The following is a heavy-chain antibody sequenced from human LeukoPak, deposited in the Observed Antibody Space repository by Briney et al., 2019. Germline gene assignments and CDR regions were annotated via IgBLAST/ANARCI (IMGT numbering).Heavy chain of an antibody. J-gene: IGHJ6*03. CDR1: GGSFSGYY. V-gene: IGHV4-34*01. CDR2: INHSGST. CDR3: ARERNYYGSGSYYKYYYMDV. D-gene: IGHD3-10*01. Sequence: KTSETLSLTCAVYGGSFSGYYWSWIRQPPGKGLEWIGEINHSGSTNYNPSLKSRVTISVDTSKNQFSLKLSSVTAADTAVYYCARERNYYGSGSYYKYYYMDVWGKGTTVTVSS.